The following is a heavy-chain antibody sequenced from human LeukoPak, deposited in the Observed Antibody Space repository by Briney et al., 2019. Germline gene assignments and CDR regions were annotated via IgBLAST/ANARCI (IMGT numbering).Heavy chain of an antibody. Sequence: GGSLRLSYAAAGFTFSNYWKSWVRQAPGKGLEWVANIKEDGSDKYYVDSVKGRFTISRDNAKNSQYLQMNSLRAEDTAVYYCARDTGYHTFDYWGHGTLVTVSS. J-gene: IGHJ4*01. V-gene: IGHV3-7*05. CDR3: ARDTGYHTFDY. CDR1: GFTFSNYW. CDR2: IKEDGSDK. D-gene: IGHD5-12*01.